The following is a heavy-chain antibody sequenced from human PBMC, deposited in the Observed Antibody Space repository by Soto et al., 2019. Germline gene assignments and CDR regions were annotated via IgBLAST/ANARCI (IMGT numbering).Heavy chain of an antibody. Sequence: GGSLRLSCAASGFTFSSYWMSWVRQAPGKGLEWVANIKQDGSEKYYVDSVKGRFTISRDNAKNSLYLQMNSLRAEDTAVYYCARDGPRGTPEYSNYNWFDPWGQGTLVTVSS. D-gene: IGHD4-4*01. CDR3: ARDGPRGTPEYSNYNWFDP. J-gene: IGHJ5*02. V-gene: IGHV3-7*01. CDR1: GFTFSSYW. CDR2: IKQDGSEK.